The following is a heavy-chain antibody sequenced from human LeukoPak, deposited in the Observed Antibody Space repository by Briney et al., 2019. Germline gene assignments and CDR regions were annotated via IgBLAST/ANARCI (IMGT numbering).Heavy chain of an antibody. CDR1: GFTFNSYT. CDR2: ISDSGYST. Sequence: GGSLRLSCAASGFTFNSYTMSWVRQAPGKGLEWVSAISDSGYSTYYADSVKGRFTISRDRSKNTVYLQMNSLRAEDTAVYYCARGPGQYCSSTSCHQAFDIWGQGTMVTVSS. D-gene: IGHD2-2*01. J-gene: IGHJ3*02. CDR3: ARGPGQYCSSTSCHQAFDI. V-gene: IGHV3-23*01.